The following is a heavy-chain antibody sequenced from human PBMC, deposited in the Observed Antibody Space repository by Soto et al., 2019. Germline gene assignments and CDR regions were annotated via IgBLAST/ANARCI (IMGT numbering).Heavy chain of an antibody. CDR1: GGSISSYY. Sequence: SETLSLTCTASGGSISSYYWSWIRQPPGKGLEWIGYIYYSGSTNYNPSLKSRVTISVDTSKNQFSLKLSSVTAADTAVYYCARDQYRRQGVSWFDPWGQGTLVTVSS. D-gene: IGHD2-2*01. CDR3: ARDQYRRQGVSWFDP. J-gene: IGHJ5*02. V-gene: IGHV4-59*01. CDR2: IYYSGST.